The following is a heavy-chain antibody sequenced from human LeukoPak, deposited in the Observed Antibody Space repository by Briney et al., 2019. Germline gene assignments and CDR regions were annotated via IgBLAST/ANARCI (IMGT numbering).Heavy chain of an antibody. V-gene: IGHV1-18*01. J-gene: IGHJ4*02. D-gene: IGHD3-22*01. Sequence: ASVKVSCKASGYTFTSYGISWVRQAPGQGLEWMGWISAYNDNTNYAQKLQGRVTMTTDTSTSTAYMELRSLRSDDTAVYYCARGVPYDSSGYESDYFDYWGQGTLVTVSS. CDR1: GYTFTSYG. CDR2: ISAYNDNT. CDR3: ARGVPYDSSGYESDYFDY.